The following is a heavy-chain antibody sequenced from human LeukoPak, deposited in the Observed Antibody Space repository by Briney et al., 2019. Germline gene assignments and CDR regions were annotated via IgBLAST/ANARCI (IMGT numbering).Heavy chain of an antibody. CDR2: ISAYNGNT. CDR3: AMSATTGGYCSSTSCYKFDY. J-gene: IGHJ4*02. V-gene: IGHV1-18*01. D-gene: IGHD2-2*02. CDR1: GYTFTSYG. Sequence: GASVKVSCKASGYTFTSYGISWVRQAPGQGLEWMGWISAYNGNTNYAQKLQGRVTMTTDTSTSTAYMELRSLRSDDTAVYYCAMSATTGGYCSSTSCYKFDYWGQGTLVTVSS.